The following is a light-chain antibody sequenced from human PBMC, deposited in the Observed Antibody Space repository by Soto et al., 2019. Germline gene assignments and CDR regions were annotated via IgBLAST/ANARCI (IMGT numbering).Light chain of an antibody. J-gene: IGLJ1*01. CDR1: STDVGAYNY. V-gene: IGLV2-11*01. CDR3: CSYAGSYNFFV. CDR2: DVS. Sequence: QSALTQPRSVSGSPGQSVTISCTGSSTDVGAYNYVSWYQQQPGKAPKLMIYDVSIRPSGVTDRFSGSKSGNTASLTISGLQAEDDGDYYCCSYAGSYNFFVFGTGTKLTVL.